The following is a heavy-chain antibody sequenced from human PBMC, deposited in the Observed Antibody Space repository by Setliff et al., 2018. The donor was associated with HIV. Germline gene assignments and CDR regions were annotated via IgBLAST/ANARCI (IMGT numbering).Heavy chain of an antibody. Sequence: SETLSLTCTVSGGSISSDYWSWIRQPPGKGLEWIGYIYYSGSTNYNPSPKSRVTISVATSKSQFSLKLNSVTTADTAVYYCARSRTSSGYYGVTGYGMDVWGQGTTVTVSS. J-gene: IGHJ6*02. CDR1: GGSISSDY. D-gene: IGHD3-22*01. V-gene: IGHV4-59*01. CDR3: ARSRTSSGYYGVTGYGMDV. CDR2: IYYSGST.